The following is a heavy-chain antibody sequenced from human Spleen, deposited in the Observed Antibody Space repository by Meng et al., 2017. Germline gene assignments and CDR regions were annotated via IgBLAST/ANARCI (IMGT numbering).Heavy chain of an antibody. D-gene: IGHD6-13*01. CDR3: ARGGLELMRYSSSWYLIDY. J-gene: IGHJ4*02. V-gene: IGHV1-2*06. CDR1: GYNFPDYW. Sequence: ASVKVSCKPSGYNFPDYWLHWVRRAPGQGLEWMGRIDPKSGDTHYAQRFQGRVTMTGDTSISTAYMELSGLRSDDTAVYYCARGGLELMRYSSSWYLIDYWGQGTLVTVSS. CDR2: IDPKSGDT.